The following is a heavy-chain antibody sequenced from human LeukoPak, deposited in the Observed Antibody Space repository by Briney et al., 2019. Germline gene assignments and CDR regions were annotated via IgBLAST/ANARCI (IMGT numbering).Heavy chain of an antibody. D-gene: IGHD3-22*01. V-gene: IGHV1-2*06. Sequence: ASVKVSCKASGYTFTAYYIHWVRQAPGQGLEWMGRINPNSGGTNYAQKFQGRVTMTRDTSISTAYMELSSLRSEDTAVYYCAIILWSSGYYYGGDAFDIWGQGTMVTVSS. CDR2: INPNSGGT. CDR3: AIILWSSGYYYGGDAFDI. CDR1: GYTFTAYY. J-gene: IGHJ3*02.